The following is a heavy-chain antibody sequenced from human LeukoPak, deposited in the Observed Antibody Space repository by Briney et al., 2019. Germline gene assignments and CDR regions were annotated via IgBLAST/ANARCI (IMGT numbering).Heavy chain of an antibody. Sequence: PSETLSLTCTVSRGSISGYYWSWIRQPPGKGLDWIGFIHYSGNINYNPSLKSRATISVDTSKSQLSLKLNSVTPADTAVYFCARQNGDYGNYFDYWGQGILVTVSS. CDR3: ARQNGDYGNYFDY. D-gene: IGHD4-17*01. CDR2: IHYSGNI. CDR1: RGSISGYY. V-gene: IGHV4-59*01. J-gene: IGHJ4*02.